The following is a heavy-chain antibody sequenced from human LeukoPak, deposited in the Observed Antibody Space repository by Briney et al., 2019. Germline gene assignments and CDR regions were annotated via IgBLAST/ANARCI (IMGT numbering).Heavy chain of an antibody. CDR3: ARHFAYSSSSYFDY. Sequence: SETLSLTCSVSGRSVSNYYWIGIRQPPGKGLEGIGYVYYTGSTNYHPSLQSRVTMFEDKYKNQFSLRLYSVSVADTDVYYCARHFAYSSSSYFDYWGQGSLVTVSS. CDR2: VYYTGST. J-gene: IGHJ4*02. D-gene: IGHD6-6*01. CDR1: GRSVSNYY. V-gene: IGHV4-59*08.